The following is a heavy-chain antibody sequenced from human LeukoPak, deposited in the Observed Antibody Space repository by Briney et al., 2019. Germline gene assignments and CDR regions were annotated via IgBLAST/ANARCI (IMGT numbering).Heavy chain of an antibody. D-gene: IGHD3-16*01. Sequence: PGRSLRLSCAASGFTFDDYAMHWVRQAPGKGLEWVSGISWNSGSIGYADSVKGRFTISRDNAKNSLYLQMNSLRVEDTGIYYCALSSTARGGDDYWGQGTLVTVSS. V-gene: IGHV3-9*01. CDR1: GFTFDDYA. CDR2: ISWNSGSI. CDR3: ALSSTARGGDDY. J-gene: IGHJ4*02.